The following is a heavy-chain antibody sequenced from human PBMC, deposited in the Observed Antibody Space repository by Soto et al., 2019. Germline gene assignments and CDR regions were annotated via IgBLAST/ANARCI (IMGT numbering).Heavy chain of an antibody. CDR3: VKREARGSGSPY. D-gene: IGHD3-10*01. CDR1: GFPFNSYA. CDR2: ISGSGGNT. V-gene: IGHV3-23*01. J-gene: IGHJ4*02. Sequence: EVRLLESGGGSVQPGGSLRLSCSASGFPFNSYAMSWVRQAPGKGLEWVSGISGSGGNTYYADSVKGRHTISRDNSKNTLYLRMNSLRAEDTAVYYCVKREARGSGSPYWGQGTLVTVSS.